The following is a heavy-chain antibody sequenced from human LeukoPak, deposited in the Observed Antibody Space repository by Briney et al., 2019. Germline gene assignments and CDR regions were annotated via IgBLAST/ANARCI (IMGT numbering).Heavy chain of an antibody. Sequence: GGSLRLSCTASGFKFSSFSMNWARQAPGKGLEWLSYISSTSSNIYYADSVKGRFTISRDNSKNSLYLQMDSLRAADTAIYYCARVIGSYGDSAYWGQGTLVTVSS. D-gene: IGHD3-16*01. CDR2: ISSTSSNI. CDR1: GFKFSSFS. V-gene: IGHV3-48*04. CDR3: ARVIGSYGDSAY. J-gene: IGHJ4*02.